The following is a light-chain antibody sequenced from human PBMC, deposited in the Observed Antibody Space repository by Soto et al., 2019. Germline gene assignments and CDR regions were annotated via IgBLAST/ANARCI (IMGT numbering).Light chain of an antibody. Sequence: DIQMTQSPSILSASVGDRVTITCRASPIISSSLAWYQQKPGKAPKLLIYDAYNLESGVPSRFSGSGSGTEFTLTISSQQPDDFATYYCQQYNSYSLTFGGGTKVEIK. CDR1: PIISSS. V-gene: IGKV1-5*01. CDR2: DAY. CDR3: QQYNSYSLT. J-gene: IGKJ4*01.